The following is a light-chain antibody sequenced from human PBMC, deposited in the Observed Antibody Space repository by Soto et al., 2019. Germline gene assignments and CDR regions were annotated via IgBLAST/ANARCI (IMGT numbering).Light chain of an antibody. CDR2: GAS. Sequence: EIVMTQSPATLSVSPGDGATLSCRASRGVGNNIAWYQQKPGQAPRLLIYGASTRATDVPGRFSGSGFGTGFSLTISSLQPEEFAVYYCQQYNEWPTFGGGTKVEIK. CDR3: QQYNEWPT. CDR1: RGVGNN. V-gene: IGKV3-15*01. J-gene: IGKJ4*01.